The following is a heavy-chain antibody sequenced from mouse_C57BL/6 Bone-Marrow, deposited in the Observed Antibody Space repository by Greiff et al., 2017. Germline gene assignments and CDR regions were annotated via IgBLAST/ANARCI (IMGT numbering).Heavy chain of an antibody. J-gene: IGHJ4*01. CDR3: GGSHYSRPMDY. D-gene: IGHD2-5*01. V-gene: IGHV1-55*01. Sequence: QVQLKESGAELVKPGASVKMSCKASGYTFTSYWITWVKQRPGQGLEWIGDIYPGSGSTNYNEKFKSKATLTVDTSSSTAYMQLSSLTSEDSAVYYCGGSHYSRPMDYWGQGTSVTVSS. CDR2: IYPGSGST. CDR1: GYTFTSYW.